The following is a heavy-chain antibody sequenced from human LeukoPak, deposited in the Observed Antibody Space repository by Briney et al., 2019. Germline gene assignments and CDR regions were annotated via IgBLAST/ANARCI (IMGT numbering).Heavy chain of an antibody. CDR2: IYSGGST. J-gene: IGHJ4*02. CDR1: GFTVSSNY. D-gene: IGHD4-17*01. V-gene: IGHV3-66*01. Sequence: PGGSLRLSCAASGFTVSSNYMSWVRQAPGKGLEWVSVIYSGGSTYYADSVKGRFTISRDNSKNTLYLQMNSLRAEDTAVYYCASDDYGDYYFDNWGQGTLVTVSS. CDR3: ASDDYGDYYFDN.